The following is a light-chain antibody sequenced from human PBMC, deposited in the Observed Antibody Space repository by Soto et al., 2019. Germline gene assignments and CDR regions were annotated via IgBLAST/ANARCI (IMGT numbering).Light chain of an antibody. CDR1: QTVNTY. Sequence: IQMTHSPSSLSASICYTVTIICLASQTVNTYLHWYQQKPGKAPKLLIYAASNLQSGVPSRFSGSGSGTNFTLSLNSLQPEDFATYYCQQGYSNPWTFGQGTKVDI. V-gene: IGKV1-39*01. J-gene: IGKJ1*01. CDR2: AAS. CDR3: QQGYSNPWT.